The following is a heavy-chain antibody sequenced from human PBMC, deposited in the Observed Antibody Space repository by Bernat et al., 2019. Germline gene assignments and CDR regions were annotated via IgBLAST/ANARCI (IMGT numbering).Heavy chain of an antibody. V-gene: IGHV3-30-3*01. CDR3: AGVRRYCSGGSCPYDAVDI. J-gene: IGHJ3*02. CDR2: ISFSGVNK. D-gene: IGHD2-15*01. CDR1: GFAFGNYA. Sequence: QVQLVESGGGVVQPGKSLRLSCAASGFAFGNYAMHWVRQAPAKGLEWVAVISFSGVNKYYADSVKGRFTISRDNSDNTLYLQMDSLGTEDTALYYCAGVRRYCSGGSCPYDAVDIWGQGTMVTVSS.